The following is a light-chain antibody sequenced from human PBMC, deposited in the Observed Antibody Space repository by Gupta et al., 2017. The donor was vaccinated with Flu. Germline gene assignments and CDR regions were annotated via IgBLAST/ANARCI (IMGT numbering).Light chain of an antibody. CDR1: SGNSYYA. Sequence: QFVLTPSPSASAALGASVKLTCPLSSGNSYYAIARHQQRPDRGPHFLMKVNSDGSHNKGDGIPARFTGCSSGTERDRTLASGQDEDEDDYDWQIGGNGIGVFGGGTKVTVL. J-gene: IGLJ3*02. V-gene: IGLV4-69*01. CDR3: QIGGNGIGV. CDR2: VNSDGSH.